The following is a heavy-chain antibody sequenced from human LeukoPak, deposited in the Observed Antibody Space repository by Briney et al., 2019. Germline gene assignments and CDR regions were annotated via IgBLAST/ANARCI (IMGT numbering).Heavy chain of an antibody. J-gene: IGHJ5*02. V-gene: IGHV3-21*01. Sequence: GGSLRLSCAASGFTFSSYSMNCVRQAPGKGLEWVSSISSSSSYIYYADSVKGRFTISRDNAKNSLYLQMNSLRAEDTAVYYCACSGWYGEWFDPWGQGTLVTVSS. CDR3: ACSGWYGEWFDP. CDR2: ISSSSSYI. D-gene: IGHD6-19*01. CDR1: GFTFSSYS.